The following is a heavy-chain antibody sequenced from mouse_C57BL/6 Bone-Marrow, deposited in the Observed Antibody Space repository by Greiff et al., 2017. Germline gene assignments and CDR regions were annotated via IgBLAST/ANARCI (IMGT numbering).Heavy chain of an antibody. CDR1: GYAFSSSW. J-gene: IGHJ2*01. D-gene: IGHD1-1*01. V-gene: IGHV1-82*01. Sequence: LQESGPELVKPGASVKISCKASGYAFSSSWMNWVKQRPGKGLEWIGRIYPGDGDTNYNGKFKGKATLTADKSSSTAYMQLSSLTSEDSAVYFCARDGSSYTLDYWGQGTTLTVSS. CDR3: ARDGSSYTLDY. CDR2: IYPGDGDT.